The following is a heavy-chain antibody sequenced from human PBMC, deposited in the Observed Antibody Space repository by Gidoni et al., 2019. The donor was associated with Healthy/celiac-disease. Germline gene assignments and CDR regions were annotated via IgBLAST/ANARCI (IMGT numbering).Heavy chain of an antibody. Sequence: QVQLQESGPGLVKPSETLSLTCTVSGGSISSYYWSWIRQPPGKGLEWIGYIYYSGSTNYNPSLKSRVTISVDTSKNQFSLKLSSVTAADTAVYYCARDKGGDAFDIWGQGTMVTVSS. CDR2: IYYSGST. J-gene: IGHJ3*02. CDR1: GGSISSYY. V-gene: IGHV4-59*01. D-gene: IGHD3-16*01. CDR3: ARDKGGDAFDI.